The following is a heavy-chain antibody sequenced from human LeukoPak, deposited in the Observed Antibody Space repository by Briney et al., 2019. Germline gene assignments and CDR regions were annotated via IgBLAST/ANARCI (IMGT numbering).Heavy chain of an antibody. Sequence: GASVKVSYKASGYTFTGYYMHWVRQAPGQGLEWMGWINPNSGGTNYAQKFQGRVTMTRDTSISTAYMELSRLRSDDTAVYYCASSSYAATIEPVNAFDIWGQGTMVTVSS. CDR2: INPNSGGT. D-gene: IGHD5-12*01. CDR1: GYTFTGYY. CDR3: ASSSYAATIEPVNAFDI. J-gene: IGHJ3*02. V-gene: IGHV1-2*02.